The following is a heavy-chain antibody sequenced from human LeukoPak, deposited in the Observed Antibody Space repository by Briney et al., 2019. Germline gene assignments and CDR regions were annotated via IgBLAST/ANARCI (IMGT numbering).Heavy chain of an antibody. CDR2: IKRDEGDK. CDR1: GFTFSDSS. Sequence: PGGSLRLSCIASGFTFSDSSVHWVRQAPGKGLEWLATIKRDEGDKFYLDSVRGRFTISIDNANNAVDLRMNSLRVEDTALYYCVRGGSNGTLDVSGERARVTVSA. CDR3: VRGGSNGTLDV. J-gene: IGHJ6*04. V-gene: IGHV3-7*01. D-gene: IGHD2-8*01.